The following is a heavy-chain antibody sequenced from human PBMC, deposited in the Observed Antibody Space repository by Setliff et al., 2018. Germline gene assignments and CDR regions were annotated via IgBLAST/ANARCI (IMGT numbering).Heavy chain of an antibody. V-gene: IGHV4-31*03. CDR1: GGSISSGGYY. Sequence: PSETLSLTCTVSGGSISSGGYYWSWTRQHPGKGLEWIGYIYYSGSTYYNPSLKSRVTISVDTSKNQFSLKLSSVTAADTAVYYCARVALVVVIRNAFDIWGQGTMVTVSS. D-gene: IGHD2-21*01. CDR3: ARVALVVVIRNAFDI. J-gene: IGHJ3*02. CDR2: IYYSGST.